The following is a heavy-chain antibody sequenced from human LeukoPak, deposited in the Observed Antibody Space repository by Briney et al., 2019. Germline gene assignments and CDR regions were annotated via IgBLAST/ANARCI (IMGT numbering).Heavy chain of an antibody. CDR1: GGSISSGGYY. Sequence: PSETLSLTCTVSGGSISSGGYYWSWIRQHPGKGLEWIGYIYYSGSTYYNPSLKSRVTISVDTSKNQFSLKLSSVTAADTAVYYCARLSVGSSWFFDYWGQGTLVTVSS. CDR2: IYYSGST. J-gene: IGHJ4*02. CDR3: ARLSVGSSWFFDY. D-gene: IGHD6-13*01. V-gene: IGHV4-31*03.